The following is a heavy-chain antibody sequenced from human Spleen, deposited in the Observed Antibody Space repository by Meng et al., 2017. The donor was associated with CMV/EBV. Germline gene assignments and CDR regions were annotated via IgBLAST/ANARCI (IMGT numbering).Heavy chain of an antibody. CDR2: ISYDGSNE. D-gene: IGHD2-2*01. CDR1: GFTFSSYA. CDR3: ARGAIVVVPAAPHPPDY. Sequence: GESLKISCAASGFTFSSYAMHWVRQAPGKGLEWVAVISYDGSNEYYADSVKGRFTISRDNSKNTLYLQMNSLRAEDTAVYYCARGAIVVVPAAPHPPDYWGQGTLVTVSS. J-gene: IGHJ4*02. V-gene: IGHV3-30-3*01.